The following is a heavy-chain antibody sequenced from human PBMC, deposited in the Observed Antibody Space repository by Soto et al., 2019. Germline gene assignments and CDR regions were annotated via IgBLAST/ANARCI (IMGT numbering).Heavy chain of an antibody. V-gene: IGHV5-51*01. J-gene: IGHJ4*02. D-gene: IGHD2-15*01. Sequence: PGESLKISCKGSGYRFTSYWIGWVRQMPGKGLEWMGIIYPGDSDTRYSPSFQGQVTISADKSISTAYLQWSSLKASDTAMYYCARPGSLGYCSGYPLPLDYWGQGTLVTVSS. CDR2: IYPGDSDT. CDR1: GYRFTSYW. CDR3: ARPGSLGYCSGYPLPLDY.